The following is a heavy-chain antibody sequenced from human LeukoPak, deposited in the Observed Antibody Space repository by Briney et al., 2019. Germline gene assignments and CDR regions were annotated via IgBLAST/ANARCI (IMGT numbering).Heavy chain of an antibody. CDR3: ARGLLKFGYDS. V-gene: IGHV6-1*01. CDR2: TDYRSKWYN. Sequence: LSQTLSLTCAISGDSVSTNGGAWNWIRQSPSRGLEWLGRTDYRSKWYNDYAVSVRGRITINPDTSKNQFYLQLNSVTPEDKAVYYCARGLLKFGYDSWGQGTLVTVSS. J-gene: IGHJ5*01. D-gene: IGHD3-9*01. CDR1: GDSVSTNGGA.